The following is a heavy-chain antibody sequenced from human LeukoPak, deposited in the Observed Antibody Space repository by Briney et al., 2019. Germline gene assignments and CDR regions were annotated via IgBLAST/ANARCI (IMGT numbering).Heavy chain of an antibody. Sequence: QAGGSLRLSCAASGFTFSSYGMSWVRQAPGKGLEWVSAISGSGGSTYYADSVKGRFTISRDNSKNTLYLQMNSLRAEDTALYYCARDVILTGYRALDYWGQGTLVTVSS. D-gene: IGHD3-9*01. CDR1: GFTFSSYG. J-gene: IGHJ4*02. CDR2: ISGSGGST. V-gene: IGHV3-23*01. CDR3: ARDVILTGYRALDY.